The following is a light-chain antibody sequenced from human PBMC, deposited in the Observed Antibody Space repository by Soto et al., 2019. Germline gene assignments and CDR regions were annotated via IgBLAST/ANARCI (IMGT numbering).Light chain of an antibody. CDR3: QSYDNSLNEWV. V-gene: IGLV1-40*01. CDR2: GNN. J-gene: IGLJ3*02. CDR1: SSNIGAGFD. Sequence: QSVLTQPPSVSGAPGQRVTIPCTGTSSNIGAGFDVHWYQHLPGTAPKLLIYGNNHRPSGVPDRFSASKSGISASLAITGLQADDEADYYCQSYDNSLNEWVFGGGTKLTVL.